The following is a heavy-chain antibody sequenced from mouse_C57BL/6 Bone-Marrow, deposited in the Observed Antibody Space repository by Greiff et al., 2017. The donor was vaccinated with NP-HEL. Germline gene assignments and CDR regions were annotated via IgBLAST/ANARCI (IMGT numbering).Heavy chain of an antibody. CDR3: ARGSFHSSGFFAY. CDR1: GFTFSDYG. V-gene: IGHV5-17*01. CDR2: ISSGSSTT. J-gene: IGHJ3*01. D-gene: IGHD3-2*02. Sequence: EVKLVESGGGLVKPGGSLKLSCAASGFTFSDYGMHWVRQAPEKGLEWVAYISSGSSTTYYADTVKGRFTISRDNAKNTLFLQMTSLRSEDTAMYYCARGSFHSSGFFAYWGQGSLVTVSA.